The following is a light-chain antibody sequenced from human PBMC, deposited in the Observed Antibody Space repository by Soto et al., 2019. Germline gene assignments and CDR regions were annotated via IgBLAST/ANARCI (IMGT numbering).Light chain of an antibody. V-gene: IGLV2-23*02. CDR2: EVT. Sequence: QSALTQPASVSGSPGQSITISCTGTGSDVGNYNLVSWYQQHPGKAPTLLIYEVTKRPSGVSNRFSGSRSGNTASLTISGLPAEEGADYFVRSFGSGPYVFGTGTKVTVL. CDR3: RSFGSGPYV. CDR1: GSDVGNYNL. J-gene: IGLJ1*01.